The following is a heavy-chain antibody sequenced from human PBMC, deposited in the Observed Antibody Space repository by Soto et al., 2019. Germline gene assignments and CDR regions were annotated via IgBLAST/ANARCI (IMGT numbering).Heavy chain of an antibody. CDR1: GFTFSSYG. Sequence: GGSLRLSCAASGFTFSSYGMHWVRQAPGKGLEWVAVISYDGSNKYYADSVKGRFTISRDNSKNTLYLQMNRLTAEDTAVYYCAQIAAAGDDAFDIWGQGTMVTV. V-gene: IGHV3-30*03. CDR2: ISYDGSNK. D-gene: IGHD6-13*01. CDR3: AQIAAAGDDAFDI. J-gene: IGHJ3*02.